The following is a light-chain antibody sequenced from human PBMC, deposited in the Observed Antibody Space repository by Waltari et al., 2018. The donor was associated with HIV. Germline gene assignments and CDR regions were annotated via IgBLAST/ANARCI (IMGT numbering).Light chain of an antibody. Sequence: DIVMTQSPDSLAVSLGARTTITCKSSQSVLYSSNNKNYLAWYKQKPGQPPKLLIYWASTRESGVPDRFSGSGSGTGFTLTISSLQAEDVAVYYCQQYYSTPPTFGQGTKLEIK. V-gene: IGKV4-1*01. CDR3: QQYYSTPPT. J-gene: IGKJ2*01. CDR2: WAS. CDR1: QSVLYSSNNKNY.